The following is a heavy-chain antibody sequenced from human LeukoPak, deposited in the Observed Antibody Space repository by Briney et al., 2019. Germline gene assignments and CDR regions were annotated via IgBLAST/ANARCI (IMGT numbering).Heavy chain of an antibody. V-gene: IGHV3-23*01. CDR3: AKDVTLGYRDY. J-gene: IGHJ4*02. CDR1: GGSFSGYY. Sequence: ETLSLTCAVYGGSFSGYYWSWVRQAPGKGLEWVSAISGSGGSTYYADSVKGRFTISRDNSKNTLYLQMNSLRAEDTAVYYCAKDVTLGYRDYWGQGTLVTVSS. D-gene: IGHD2-15*01. CDR2: ISGSGGST.